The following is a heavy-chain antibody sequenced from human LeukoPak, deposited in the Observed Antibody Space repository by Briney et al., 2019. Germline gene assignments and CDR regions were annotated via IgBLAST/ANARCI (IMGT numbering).Heavy chain of an antibody. CDR2: ISSSSSYI. J-gene: IGHJ6*02. D-gene: IGHD6-19*01. Sequence: GGSLRLSCAASELTFSSYSMNWVRQAPGKGLEWVSSISSSSSYIYYADSVKGRFTISRDNAKNSLYLQMNSLRAEDTAVYYCARVKDSSGGMDVWGQGTTVTVSS. V-gene: IGHV3-21*01. CDR3: ARVKDSSGGMDV. CDR1: ELTFSSYS.